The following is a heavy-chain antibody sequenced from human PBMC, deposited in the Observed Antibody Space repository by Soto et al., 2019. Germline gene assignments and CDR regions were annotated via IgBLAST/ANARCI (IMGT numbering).Heavy chain of an antibody. CDR3: ARGNETPLWSFKQLLPYYFDY. Sequence: SETLSLACAASGCSISSGDSYWSWIRQPPGKGLEWSGYIYYSGSTYYNPSLKSRVTISVDTSKNQFSLKLSSVTAADTAVYYCARGNETPLWSFKQLLPYYFDYWGQGTLVTVSS. J-gene: IGHJ4*02. V-gene: IGHV4-30-4*01. CDR1: GCSISSGDSY. D-gene: IGHD6-13*01. CDR2: IYYSGST.